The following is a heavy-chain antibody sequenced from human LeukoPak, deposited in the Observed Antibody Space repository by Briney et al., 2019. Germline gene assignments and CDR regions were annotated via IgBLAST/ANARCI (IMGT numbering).Heavy chain of an antibody. V-gene: IGHV4-34*01. D-gene: IGHD3-9*01. CDR3: ARGVVRYFDRLLPPQRWFDP. J-gene: IGHJ5*02. CDR2: INHSGST. Sequence: PSETLSLTCTVSGGSISSYYWSWIRQPPGKGLEWIGEINHSGSTNYNPSLKSRVTISVDTSKNQFSLKLSSVTAADTAVYYCARGVVRYFDRLLPPQRWFDPWGQGTLVTVSS. CDR1: GGSISSYY.